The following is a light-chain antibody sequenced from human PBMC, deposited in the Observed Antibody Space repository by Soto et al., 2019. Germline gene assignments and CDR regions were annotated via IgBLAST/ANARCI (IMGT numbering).Light chain of an antibody. V-gene: IGKV1-5*03. CDR3: QQYNDYWK. Sequence: DIQMTQSPSTLSASVGDRVTITCRASQSINIWLAWYQQKPGRAPKLLIYKASTLESGVPSRFSGSGSGTEFTLTISSLQPDDFATYYCQQYNDYWKCGQGTKGDIK. J-gene: IGKJ1*01. CDR2: KAS. CDR1: QSINIW.